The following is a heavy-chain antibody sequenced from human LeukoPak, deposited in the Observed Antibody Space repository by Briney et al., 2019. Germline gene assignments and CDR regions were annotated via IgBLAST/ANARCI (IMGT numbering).Heavy chain of an antibody. V-gene: IGHV3-30*03. CDR3: XXXXXXXDY. CDR2: ISYDGSNK. Sequence: PGRSLRLSCAASGFTFSSYGMHWVRQAPGKGLEWVAVISYDGSNKYYADSVKGRFTISRDNSKNTRYLQMNSLRAEDTAVYYCXXXXXXXDYXXXGTLVTVS. J-gene: IGHJ4*01. CDR1: GFTFSSYG.